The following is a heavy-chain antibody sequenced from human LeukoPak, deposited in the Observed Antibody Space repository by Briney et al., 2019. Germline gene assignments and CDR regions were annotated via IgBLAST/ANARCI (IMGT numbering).Heavy chain of an antibody. J-gene: IGHJ6*02. CDR2: IYYNGNT. D-gene: IGHD1-26*01. Sequence: SETLSLTCSVSDDSINSYYWNWIRRPPGKGLEWIGYIYYNGNTNYSPSLKSRVTMSVDTSKNLFSLKVSSVTAADTAVYYCARGRSNYYGMDVWGQGTTVTVSS. CDR1: DDSINSYY. V-gene: IGHV4-59*01. CDR3: ARGRSNYYGMDV.